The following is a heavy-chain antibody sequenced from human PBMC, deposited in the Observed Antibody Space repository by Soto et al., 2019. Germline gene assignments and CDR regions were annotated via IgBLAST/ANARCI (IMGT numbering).Heavy chain of an antibody. CDR3: ARDSTRRGACDI. CDR1: DGSVSVYY. J-gene: IGHJ3*02. D-gene: IGHD4-4*01. Sequence: SETLSLTCAISDGSVSVYYWIWIRQSPGEGLEWIGEINHSGSTNYNPSLKSRVTMSVDASKNQFSLKLSSVTAADAAVYYCARDSTRRGACDIWGQGTTVTVSS. V-gene: IGHV4-34*01. CDR2: INHSGST.